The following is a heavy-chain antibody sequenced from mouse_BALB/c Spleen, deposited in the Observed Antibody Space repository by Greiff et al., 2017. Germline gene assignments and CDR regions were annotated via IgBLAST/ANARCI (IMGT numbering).Heavy chain of an antibody. CDR1: GYSFTGYN. CDR2: IDTYYGGT. J-gene: IGHJ4*01. Sequence: EVQLQQSGPELEKPGASVKISCKASGYSFTGYNMNWVKQSNRKSLEWIGNIDTYYGGTSYNQNFKGKATLTVDKSSSTVYMQLKSLKSEDSAVYYCATIYWRAMDDWGQGTSVTVSS. D-gene: IGHD2-1*01. CDR3: ATIYWRAMDD. V-gene: IGHV1-39*01.